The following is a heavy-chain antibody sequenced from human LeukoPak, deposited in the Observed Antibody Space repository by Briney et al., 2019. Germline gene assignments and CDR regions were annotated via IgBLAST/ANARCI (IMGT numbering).Heavy chain of an antibody. V-gene: IGHV3-7*01. J-gene: IGHJ6*03. D-gene: IGHD6-13*01. CDR2: IKQDGSEK. CDR1: GFILSSYW. Sequence: GGSLRLSCAASGFILSSYWMTWVRQAPGKGLEWVANIKQDGSEKNYVDSVKGRFTISRDNAKNSLYLQMNSLRAEDTAVYYCAREGYSSSWYFKEYYYYYYYMDVWGKGTTVTVSS. CDR3: AREGYSSSWYFKEYYYYYYYMDV.